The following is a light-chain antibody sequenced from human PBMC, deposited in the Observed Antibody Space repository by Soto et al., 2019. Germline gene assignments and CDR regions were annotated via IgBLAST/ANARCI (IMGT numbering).Light chain of an antibody. Sequence: DIHSTRSPFSLSRSVVDRVAISCPLSQRIGPYVNWYQQKPGKAPNLLLSAATNLEDGVASRFGGSGSGTNFSLSVSNLQPEDCAAYYCQQSYRIPLWTFGQGTKVDIK. CDR3: QQSYRIPLWT. CDR1: QRIGPY. CDR2: AAT. V-gene: IGKV1-39*01. J-gene: IGKJ1*01.